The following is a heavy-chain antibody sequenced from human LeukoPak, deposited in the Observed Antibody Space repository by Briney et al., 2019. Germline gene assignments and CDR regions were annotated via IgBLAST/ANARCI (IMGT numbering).Heavy chain of an antibody. D-gene: IGHD3-16*01. J-gene: IGHJ5*02. CDR3: ARARWGSDWFDP. CDR2: MNPNSGNT. CDR1: GYTFTSYD. Sequence: ASVKASCKASGYTFTSYDINWVRQATGQGLEWMGWMNPNSGNTGYAQKFQGRVTMTRNTSISTAYMELSSLRSEDTAVYYCARARWGSDWFDPWGQGTLVTVSS. V-gene: IGHV1-8*01.